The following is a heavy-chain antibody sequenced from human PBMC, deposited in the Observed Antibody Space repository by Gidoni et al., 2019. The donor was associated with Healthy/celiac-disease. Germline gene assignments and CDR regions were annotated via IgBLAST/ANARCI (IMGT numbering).Heavy chain of an antibody. Sequence: QLQLQESGPGLVKPSETLSLTCTVSGGSISSSSYSWGWIRQPPGKGLEWIGSIYYSGSTYYNPSLKSRVTISVDTSKNQFSLKLSSVTAADTAVYYCARHGGTAPSYYFDYWGQGTLVTVSS. D-gene: IGHD3-16*01. CDR2: IYYSGST. CDR1: GGSISSSSYS. CDR3: ARHGGTAPSYYFDY. V-gene: IGHV4-39*01. J-gene: IGHJ4*02.